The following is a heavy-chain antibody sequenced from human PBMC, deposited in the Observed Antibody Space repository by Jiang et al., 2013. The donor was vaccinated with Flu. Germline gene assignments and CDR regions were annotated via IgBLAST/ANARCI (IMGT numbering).Heavy chain of an antibody. J-gene: IGHJ4*02. D-gene: IGHD2-21*02. V-gene: IGHV2-70*11. Sequence: KPTQTLTLTCTFSGFSLSTSGMCVSWIRQPPGKALEWLARIDWDDDKYYSTSLKTRLTISKDTSKNQVVLTMTNMDPVDTATYYCARTHLRDYSVVVTAAVDYWGQGTLVTVSS. CDR2: IDWDDDK. CDR1: GFSLSTSGMC. CDR3: ARTHLRDYSVVVTAAVDY.